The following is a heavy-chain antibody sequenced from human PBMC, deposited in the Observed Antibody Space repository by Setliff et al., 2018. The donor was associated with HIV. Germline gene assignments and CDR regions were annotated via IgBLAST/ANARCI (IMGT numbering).Heavy chain of an antibody. V-gene: IGHV4-61*09. Sequence: SETLSLTCTVSGGSISSGSYYWSWIRQPAGKGLEWIGHIYTSGSTNYNPSLKSRVNIFIDTSKNQQSLKLSSVTAADTAVYYCARHVVGGWLKDLQYMDVWGKGTTVTVSS. CDR2: IYTSGST. CDR3: ARHVVGGWLKDLQYMDV. J-gene: IGHJ6*03. D-gene: IGHD6-19*01. CDR1: GGSISSGSYY.